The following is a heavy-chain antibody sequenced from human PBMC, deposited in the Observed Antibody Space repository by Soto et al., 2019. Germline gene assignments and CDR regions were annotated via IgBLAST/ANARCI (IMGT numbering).Heavy chain of an antibody. CDR2: ISSSGSTI. CDR3: ARAGGYYDTSGYYGAWYDYGMDV. D-gene: IGHD3-22*01. CDR1: GFTFSSYT. Sequence: GGSLRLSCAASGFTFSSYTMNWVRQAPGKGLEWVSYISSSGSTIYYADSVRGRFTISRDNAKNSLYLQTDSLRDEDTAVYYCARAGGYYDTSGYYGAWYDYGMDVWGQGTTVTVSS. J-gene: IGHJ6*02. V-gene: IGHV3-48*02.